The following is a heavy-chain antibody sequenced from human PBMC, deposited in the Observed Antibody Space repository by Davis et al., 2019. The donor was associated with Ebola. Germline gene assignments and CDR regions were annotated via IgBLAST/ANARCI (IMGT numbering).Heavy chain of an antibody. D-gene: IGHD6-13*01. CDR2: ISYDGSDK. V-gene: IGHV3-30*03. CDR1: GFTFSSFG. Sequence: GESLKISCAASGFTFSSFGMHWVRQAPGKGLEWMSIISYDGSDKYYADSVKGRFTISRDNSKNTLYLQMNSLRAEDTAVYYCARRIGIAAAGYWFDPWGQGTLVTVSS. J-gene: IGHJ5*02. CDR3: ARRIGIAAAGYWFDP.